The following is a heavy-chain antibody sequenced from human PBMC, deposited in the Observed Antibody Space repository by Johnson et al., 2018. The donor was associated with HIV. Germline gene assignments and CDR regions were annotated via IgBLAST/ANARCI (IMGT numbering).Heavy chain of an antibody. J-gene: IGHJ3*02. V-gene: IGHV3-30-3*01. CDR1: GFTFSSYA. CDR3: ASTGSGSDDAFDI. CDR2: ISYDGSNK. D-gene: IGHD3-10*01. Sequence: QMQLVESGGGVVQPGRSLRLSCAASGFTFSSYAMHWVRQAPGKGLEWVAVISYDGSNKYYADSVKCRFTISRDNSKNTLYLQMNSLRAEDTAVYYCASTGSGSDDAFDIWGQGTTVTVSS.